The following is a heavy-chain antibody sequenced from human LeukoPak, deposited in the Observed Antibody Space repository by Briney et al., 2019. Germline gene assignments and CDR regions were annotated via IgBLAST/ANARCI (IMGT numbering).Heavy chain of an antibody. CDR1: GYTFTRYY. V-gene: IGHV1-46*01. CDR3: ARAGVESSSCYNY. Sequence: GASVKVSCKASGYTFTRYYMHWVRQAPGQGLEWMGIINPSGGSTNYAEKFQGRVTMTRDRSTSTVYMELNSLTSEDTAVYYCARAGVESSSCYNYWGQGTLVTVSS. D-gene: IGHD6-13*01. J-gene: IGHJ4*02. CDR2: INPSGGST.